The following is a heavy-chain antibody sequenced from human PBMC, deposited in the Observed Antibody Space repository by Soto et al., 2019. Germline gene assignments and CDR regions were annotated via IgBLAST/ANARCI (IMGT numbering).Heavy chain of an antibody. CDR2: ISYDGSNK. J-gene: IGHJ3*02. CDR3: AKNKQWLVAQHAFDI. CDR1: GFTFSSYG. Sequence: GGSLRLSCAASGFTFSSYGMHWVRQAPGKGLEWVAVISYDGSNKYYADSVKGRFTISRDNSKNTLYLQMNSLRAGDTAVYYCAKNKQWLVAQHAFDIWGQGTMVTVSS. V-gene: IGHV3-30*18. D-gene: IGHD6-19*01.